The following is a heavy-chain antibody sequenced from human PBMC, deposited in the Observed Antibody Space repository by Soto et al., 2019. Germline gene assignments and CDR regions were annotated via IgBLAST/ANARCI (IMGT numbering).Heavy chain of an antibody. CDR2: IYHSGST. J-gene: IGHJ2*01. V-gene: IGHV4-4*02. CDR3: ARDGRAWAISL. CDR1: GGSISSSNW. D-gene: IGHD2-15*01. Sequence: QVQLQESGPGLVKPSGTLSLTCAVSGGSISSSNWWSWVRQPPGKGLEWIGEIYHSGSTNYNPSLKTRVTIAVEKSRNQFSLKLSSVTAADTAVYYCARDGRAWAISLWGRGTLVTVSS.